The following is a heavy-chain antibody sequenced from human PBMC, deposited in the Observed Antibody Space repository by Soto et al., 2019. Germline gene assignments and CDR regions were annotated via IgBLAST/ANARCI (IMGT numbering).Heavy chain of an antibody. D-gene: IGHD2-2*01. CDR1: GDSINSTDW. CDR2: IYHGGNI. V-gene: IGHV4-4*02. J-gene: IGHJ5*02. Sequence: SETLSLTCAVSGDSINSTDWWNWVRQPPGKGLEWIGEIYHGGNIHYNPTLKSRVTISMDKSKNQFSLTLTSVTAADTAVYYCARVPDRWGQGTLVTVSS. CDR3: ARVPDR.